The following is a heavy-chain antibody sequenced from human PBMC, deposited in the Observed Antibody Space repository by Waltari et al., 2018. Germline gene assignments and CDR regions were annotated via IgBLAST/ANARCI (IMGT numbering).Heavy chain of an antibody. CDR1: GFIFSSHW. J-gene: IGHJ4*02. V-gene: IGHV3-74*01. CDR2: INLDGSIT. CDR3: VLYSSSFLGDC. Sequence: EVQLVESGGDSVQPGGSLRLSCTASGFIFSSHWMHWVRQAPGKGLVSVEHINLDGSITNYADSVKGRFTISRDNARNTLFLQMNSLRTEDTAIYYCVLYSSSFLGDCWGQGTLVTVSS. D-gene: IGHD6-13*01.